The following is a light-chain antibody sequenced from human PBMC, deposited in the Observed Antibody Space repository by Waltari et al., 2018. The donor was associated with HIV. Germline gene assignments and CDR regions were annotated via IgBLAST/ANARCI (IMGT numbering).Light chain of an antibody. CDR1: SSDIGGYKL. CDR2: EVN. CDR3: CSYAGSTTFVE. V-gene: IGLV2-23*02. J-gene: IGLJ3*02. Sequence: QSALTQPASVSGSPGQSITITCTGTSSDIGGYKLVSWYQHHPDKAPKLIIYEVNVRPSGVSDRFSGSKSGNTASLTISGLQAGDEADYYCCSYAGSTTFVEFGGGTKLTVL.